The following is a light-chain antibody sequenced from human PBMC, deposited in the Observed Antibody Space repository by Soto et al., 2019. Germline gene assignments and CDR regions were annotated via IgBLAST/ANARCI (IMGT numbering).Light chain of an antibody. CDR3: QQSYNVLSWT. CDR1: QVISTS. V-gene: IGKV1-9*01. J-gene: IGKJ1*01. CDR2: AAS. Sequence: DIQLSPTQCFLSPSIGESVTISRRASQVISTSLAWYHVKPAKATKLLIYAASTLESGVPSRFSATVSGTEFTLTIGSLQPEDFAYYYCQQSYNVLSWTFGQGTKVDIK.